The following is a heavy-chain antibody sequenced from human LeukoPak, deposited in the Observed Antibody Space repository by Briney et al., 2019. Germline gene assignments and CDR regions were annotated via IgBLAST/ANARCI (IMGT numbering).Heavy chain of an antibody. CDR2: IRYDGSNK. V-gene: IGHV3-30*02. CDR3: ARAERMTTVTTFDY. J-gene: IGHJ4*02. CDR1: GFTFSSYG. Sequence: PGGSLRLSCAASGFTFSSYGMHWVRQAPGKGLEWVAFIRYDGSNKYYADSVKGRFTISRDNSKNTLYLQMNSLRAEDTAVYYCARAERMTTVTTFDYWGQGTLVTVSS. D-gene: IGHD4-11*01.